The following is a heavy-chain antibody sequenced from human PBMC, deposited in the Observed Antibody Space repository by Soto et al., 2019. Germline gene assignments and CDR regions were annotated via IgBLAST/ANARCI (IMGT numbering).Heavy chain of an antibody. CDR3: AKTRGAMIYAISVYGMDV. CDR1: GFTFSSFA. CDR2: SSGSADST. D-gene: IGHD2-8*01. Sequence: EVQLLESGGGLVQPGGSLRLSCAASGFTFSSFALNWVRQAPGKGLEWVSISSGSADSTFYADSVKGRFTISRDNSKNMLYLQINSLRAEDTAVYYCAKTRGAMIYAISVYGMDVWGQGTTVTVSS. V-gene: IGHV3-23*01. J-gene: IGHJ6*02.